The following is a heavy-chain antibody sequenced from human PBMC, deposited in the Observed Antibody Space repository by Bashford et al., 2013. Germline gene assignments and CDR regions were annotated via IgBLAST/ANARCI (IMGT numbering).Heavy chain of an antibody. V-gene: IGHV4-39*01. D-gene: IGHD1-26*01. CDR3: ASLRVGTTYWYFDL. Sequence: SETLSLTCTVSGGSIRRSDYYWGWIRQPPGKGLEWIGTIYYSGSTYYNPSLKSRVTITVDTSKNQFSLKLSSVTAADTAVYYCASLRVGTTYWYFDLWGRGTLVTVSS. CDR1: GGSIRRSDYY. J-gene: IGHJ2*01. CDR2: IYYSGST.